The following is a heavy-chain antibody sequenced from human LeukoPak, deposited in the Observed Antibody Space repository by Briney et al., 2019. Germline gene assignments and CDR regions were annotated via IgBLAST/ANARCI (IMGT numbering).Heavy chain of an antibody. CDR1: GGSFSGYY. J-gene: IGHJ5*02. D-gene: IGHD6-13*01. CDR2: INHSGST. CDR3: GRSGAAEGPTHNWFDP. Sequence: SETLSLTCAVYGGSFSGYYWSWIRQPPGKGLEWIGEINHSGSTNYNPSLKSRVTISVDTSKNQFSLKLSSVTAADTAVYYCGRSGAAEGPTHNWFDPWSQGTLVTVSS. V-gene: IGHV4-34*01.